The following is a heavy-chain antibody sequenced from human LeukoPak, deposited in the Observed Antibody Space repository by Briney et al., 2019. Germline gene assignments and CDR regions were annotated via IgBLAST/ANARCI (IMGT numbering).Heavy chain of an antibody. CDR3: ARAPRYYGSGLYYFDY. CDR2: ISSSGDST. J-gene: IGHJ4*02. Sequence: PGGSLRLSCAASGFTFSNYFMHWVRQAPGKGLEYVSAISSSGDSTYYANSAKGRFTVSRDNSKNTLYLQMGSLSAVDMAVYYCARAPRYYGSGLYYFDYWGQGALVTVSS. V-gene: IGHV3-64*01. CDR1: GFTFSNYF. D-gene: IGHD3-10*01.